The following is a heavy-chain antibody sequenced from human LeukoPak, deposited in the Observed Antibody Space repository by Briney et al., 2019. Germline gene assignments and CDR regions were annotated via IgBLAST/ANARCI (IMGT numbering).Heavy chain of an antibody. Sequence: GASVKVSCKASGYTFTSYGISWVRQAPGQGLEWMGWISAYNGNTNYAQKLQGRVTMSTDTSTSTGYMELRSLRSDDTAVYYCARDYSGEWEQLTGWWFDPWGQGTLVIVSS. D-gene: IGHD1-26*01. CDR2: ISAYNGNT. CDR1: GYTFTSYG. CDR3: ARDYSGEWEQLTGWWFDP. V-gene: IGHV1-18*01. J-gene: IGHJ5*02.